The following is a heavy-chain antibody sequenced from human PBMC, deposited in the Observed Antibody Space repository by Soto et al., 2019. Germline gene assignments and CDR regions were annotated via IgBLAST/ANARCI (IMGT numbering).Heavy chain of an antibody. CDR1: GYTLTELS. CDR2: IIPILGIA. D-gene: IGHD3-10*01. CDR3: AREEYYYGSGAFFDY. Sequence: SVKVSCKVSGYTLTELSMRWVRQAPGQGLEWMGRIIPILGIANYAQKFQGRVTITADKSTSTAYMELSSLRSEDTAVYYCAREEYYYGSGAFFDYWGQGTLVTVSS. V-gene: IGHV1-69*04. J-gene: IGHJ4*02.